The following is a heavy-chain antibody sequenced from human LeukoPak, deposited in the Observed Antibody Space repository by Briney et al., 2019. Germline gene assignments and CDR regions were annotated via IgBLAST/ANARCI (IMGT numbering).Heavy chain of an antibody. CDR1: GASIRSSGSF. V-gene: IGHV4-39*07. Sequence: PSETLSLTCAVSGASIRSSGSFWGWFRQPPGKGLELLGTISHSGTTYYNPSLKSRVTISTDTSKNNFSLKLTSATAADTAIYYCTRDLGNWLIDYWGQGTLVTVSS. CDR2: ISHSGTT. CDR3: TRDLGNWLIDY. D-gene: IGHD4-23*01. J-gene: IGHJ4*02.